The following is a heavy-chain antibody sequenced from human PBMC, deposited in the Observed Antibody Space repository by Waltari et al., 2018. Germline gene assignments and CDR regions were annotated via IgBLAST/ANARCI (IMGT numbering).Heavy chain of an antibody. CDR3: ARVMTTYSSLAGGYYYYMDV. Sequence: QVQLQESGPGLVKPSETLSLTCTVSGYSISSGYYWGWIRQPPGKGLEWIGSIYHSGSTYYNPSLKSRVTISVDTSKNQFSLKLSSVTAADTAVYYCARVMTTYSSLAGGYYYYMDVWGKGTTVTVSS. D-gene: IGHD6-6*01. CDR1: GYSISSGYY. CDR2: IYHSGST. V-gene: IGHV4-38-2*02. J-gene: IGHJ6*03.